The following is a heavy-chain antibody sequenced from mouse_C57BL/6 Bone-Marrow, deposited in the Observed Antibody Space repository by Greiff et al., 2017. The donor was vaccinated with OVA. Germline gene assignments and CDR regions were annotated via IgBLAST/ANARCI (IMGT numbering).Heavy chain of an antibody. J-gene: IGHJ2*01. CDR3: ARLLLWLRRGYIDY. CDR2: ISSGGSYT. Sequence: DVKLQESGGDLVKPGGSLKLSCAASGFTFSSYGMSWVRQTPDKRLEWVATISSGGSYTYYPDSVKGRFTISRDNAKNTLYLQMSSLKSEDTAMYYWARLLLWLRRGYIDYWGQGTTLTVSS. D-gene: IGHD2-2*01. V-gene: IGHV5-6*02. CDR1: GFTFSSYG.